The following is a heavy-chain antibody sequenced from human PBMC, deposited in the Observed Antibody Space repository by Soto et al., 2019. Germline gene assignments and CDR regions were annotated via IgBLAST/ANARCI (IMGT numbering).Heavy chain of an antibody. Sequence: QVQLQESCPGLMTPSETLSLTCTVSGGSVSSGYYYWSWIRQPPGKGLEWIGYIDYSGSTTYNPSLKSLVTISVDTSRNQFSLKLSSVTAADTAVYYCARVVQKDGGIRSNYYYGMDVWGQGTTVTVSS. D-gene: IGHD2-2*01. V-gene: IGHV4-61*01. CDR1: GGSVSSGYYY. CDR3: ARVVQKDGGIRSNYYYGMDV. CDR2: IDYSGST. J-gene: IGHJ6*02.